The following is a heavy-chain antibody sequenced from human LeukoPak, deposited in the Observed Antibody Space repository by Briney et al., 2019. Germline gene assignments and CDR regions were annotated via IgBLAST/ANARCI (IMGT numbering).Heavy chain of an antibody. V-gene: IGHV3-48*01. Sequence: GGSLRLSCAASGFTFSSYSVNWVRQAPGKGLEWVSYISSSSSTIYYADSVKGRFTISRDNAKNSLYLQMNSLRAEDTAVYYCASLYGDYSHYFDYWGQGTLVTVSS. CDR1: GFTFSSYS. J-gene: IGHJ4*02. D-gene: IGHD4-17*01. CDR2: ISSSSSTI. CDR3: ASLYGDYSHYFDY.